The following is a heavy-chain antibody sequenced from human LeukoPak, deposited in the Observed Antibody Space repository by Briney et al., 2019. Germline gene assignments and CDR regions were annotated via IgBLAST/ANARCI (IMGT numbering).Heavy chain of an antibody. J-gene: IGHJ3*02. V-gene: IGHV3-11*04. Sequence: GGSLRLSCAASGFTFSDYYMSWIRQAPGKGLEWVSYISSSGSTIYYADSVKGRFTISRDNAKNSLYLQMNSLRAEDTAVYYCARGSQWLVWSSAFDIWGQGTMVTVSS. CDR2: ISSSGSTI. CDR1: GFTFSDYY. CDR3: ARGSQWLVWSSAFDI. D-gene: IGHD6-19*01.